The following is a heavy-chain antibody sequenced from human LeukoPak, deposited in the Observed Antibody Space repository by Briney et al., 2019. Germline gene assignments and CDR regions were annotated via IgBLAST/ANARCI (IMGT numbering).Heavy chain of an antibody. CDR2: IYTSGST. Sequence: SETLSLTCTVSGGSISSYYWSWIRQPAGKGLEWIGRIYTSGSTNYNPSLKSRVTMSVDTSKNQFSLKLSSVTAADTAVYYCARETEIVATTSFDYWGQGTLVTVSS. V-gene: IGHV4-4*07. CDR1: GGSISSYY. CDR3: ARETEIVATTSFDY. D-gene: IGHD5-12*01. J-gene: IGHJ4*02.